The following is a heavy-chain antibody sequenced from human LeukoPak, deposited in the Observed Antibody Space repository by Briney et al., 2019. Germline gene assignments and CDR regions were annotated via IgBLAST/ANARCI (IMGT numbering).Heavy chain of an antibody. CDR2: ISSDGGNK. V-gene: IGHV3-30*03. Sequence: GGSLRLSCAASGFTFSSYGMHWVRQAPGKGLEWVAVISSDGGNKYYADSVKGRFTISRDNSKNTLYLQMNSLRAEDTAVYYCARAFYYYDSSGAFGHWGQGTLVTVSS. D-gene: IGHD3-22*01. CDR1: GFTFSSYG. J-gene: IGHJ4*02. CDR3: ARAFYYYDSSGAFGH.